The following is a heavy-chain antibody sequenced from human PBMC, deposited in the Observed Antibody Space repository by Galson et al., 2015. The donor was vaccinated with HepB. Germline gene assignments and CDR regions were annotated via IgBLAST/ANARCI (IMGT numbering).Heavy chain of an antibody. CDR1: GYTFTSYA. J-gene: IGHJ4*02. V-gene: IGHV1-3*01. Sequence: SVKVSCKASGYTFTSYAMHWVRQAPGQRPEWMGWINAGNGNTKYSQKFQGRVTITRDTSASTAYMELSSLRSEDTAVYYCARAQLMDRNLGVVSPFDYWGQGTLVTVSS. CDR3: ARAQLMDRNLGVVSPFDY. CDR2: INAGNGNT. D-gene: IGHD2-15*01.